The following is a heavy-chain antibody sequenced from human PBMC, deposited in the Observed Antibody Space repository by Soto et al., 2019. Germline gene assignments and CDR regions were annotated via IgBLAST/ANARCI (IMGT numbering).Heavy chain of an antibody. J-gene: IGHJ3*02. CDR3: ARRSQWLVLFDAFDI. CDR1: GYTFTSYA. CDR2: INAGNGNT. V-gene: IGHV1-3*01. D-gene: IGHD6-19*01. Sequence: ASVKVSCKASGYTFTSYAMHWVRQAPGQRLEWMGWINAGNGNTKYSQKFQGRVTITRDTSASTAYMELSSLRSEDTAVYYCARRSQWLVLFDAFDIWGQGTMVTVSS.